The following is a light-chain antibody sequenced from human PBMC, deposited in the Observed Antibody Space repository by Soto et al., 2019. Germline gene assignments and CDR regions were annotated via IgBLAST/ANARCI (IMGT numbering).Light chain of an antibody. J-gene: IGKJ4*01. V-gene: IGKV1-33*01. CDR2: DAS. CDR1: QDISNY. CDR3: QQYDNLLLT. Sequence: DIQVNQSPSSLSASVGDRVTITCQASQDISNYLNWYQQKPGKAPKLLIYDASNLETGVPSRFSGSGSGTDFTFTISSLQPEDIATYYCQQYDNLLLTFGGGTKVEIK.